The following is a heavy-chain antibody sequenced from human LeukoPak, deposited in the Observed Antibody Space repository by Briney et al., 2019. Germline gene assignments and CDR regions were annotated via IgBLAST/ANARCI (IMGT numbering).Heavy chain of an antibody. CDR2: ISSSGRTT. J-gene: IGHJ5*02. V-gene: IGHV3-11*04. Sequence: PGGSLRLSCAASGFTFSDSHMTWIRQAPGKGLEWVSYISSSGRTTYYADSVKGRVTISRDNAQNSVHLQMNSLRAEDTAVYHCARDEYRSRWLHPWGQGTLVTVTS. CDR3: ARDEYRSRWLHP. D-gene: IGHD5-24*01. CDR1: GFTFSDSH.